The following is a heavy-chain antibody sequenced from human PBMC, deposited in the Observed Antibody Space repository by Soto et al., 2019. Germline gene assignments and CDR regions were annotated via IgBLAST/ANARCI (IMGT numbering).Heavy chain of an antibody. Sequence: EVQLLESGGGLVQPGGSLRLSCAASGFTFSSYAMTWVRQAPGKGLEWVSGISTSGDGTYYADSVKGRFTISIDNSKNTLCLQMNSLRAEDTAVYYCATLARTKDFDYWGQGTLVTVSS. V-gene: IGHV3-23*01. CDR2: ISTSGDGT. D-gene: IGHD2-8*01. CDR3: ATLARTKDFDY. CDR1: GFTFSSYA. J-gene: IGHJ4*02.